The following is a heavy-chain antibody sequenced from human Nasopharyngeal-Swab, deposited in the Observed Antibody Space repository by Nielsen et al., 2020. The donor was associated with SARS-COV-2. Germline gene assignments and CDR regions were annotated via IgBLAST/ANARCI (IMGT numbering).Heavy chain of an antibody. Sequence: SCAASGFPFSSYAMTWVRQDSGKGLEWLAYISYRGSTDDNPAFRSRVTMSLDTSKNQFSLKLTSVTAADTAVYYCARDSRVGDSVTYAYWGQGTLVTVSS. CDR1: GFPFSSYA. J-gene: IGHJ4*02. CDR2: ISYRGST. CDR3: ARDSRVGDSVTYAY. V-gene: IGHV4-31*02. D-gene: IGHD2-21*01.